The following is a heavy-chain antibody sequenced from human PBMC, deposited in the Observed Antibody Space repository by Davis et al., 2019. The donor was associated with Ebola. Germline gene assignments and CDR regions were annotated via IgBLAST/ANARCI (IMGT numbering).Heavy chain of an antibody. Sequence: PGGSLRLSCAASGFSFSDYYMNWIRQTPEKGLEWVSLISSSGASIYYADSVKGRFTISRDNAKKSRSLQMNNLGVGDTAVYFCATRLLSGGGFDNWGRGTRVTVSS. CDR1: GFSFSDYY. CDR2: ISSSGASI. D-gene: IGHD3-9*01. J-gene: IGHJ4*02. V-gene: IGHV3-11*04. CDR3: ATRLLSGGGFDN.